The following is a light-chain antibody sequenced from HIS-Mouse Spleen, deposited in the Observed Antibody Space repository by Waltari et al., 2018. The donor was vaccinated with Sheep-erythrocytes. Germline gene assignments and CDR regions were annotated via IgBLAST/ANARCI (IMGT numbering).Light chain of an antibody. V-gene: IGKV1-9*01. CDR2: AAS. Sequence: DIQLTQSPSFLSASVGDRVTITCRASQGISSYLAWYQQKPVKAPKLLIYAASTLQSGVPSRFSGSGSGTEVTLTISSLQPEDFATYYCQQLNSYPHTFGQGTKLEIK. J-gene: IGKJ2*01. CDR3: QQLNSYPHT. CDR1: QGISSY.